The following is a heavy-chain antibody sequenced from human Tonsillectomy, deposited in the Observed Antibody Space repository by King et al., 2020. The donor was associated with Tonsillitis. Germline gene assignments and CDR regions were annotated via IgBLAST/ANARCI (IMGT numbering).Heavy chain of an antibody. V-gene: IGHV3-15*01. CDR1: GFTFSNAW. Sequence: VQLVESGGGLVKPGGSLRLSCAASGFTFSNAWMSWVRQAPGKGLEWVGRIKSKTDGGTTDYAAPVKGRFTISRDDSKNTLYLQMNSRKTEDTAVYYCTTDGFEDSDAFDIWGQGTMVTVSS. J-gene: IGHJ3*02. CDR3: TTDGFEDSDAFDI. CDR2: IKSKTDGGTT. D-gene: IGHD3-16*01.